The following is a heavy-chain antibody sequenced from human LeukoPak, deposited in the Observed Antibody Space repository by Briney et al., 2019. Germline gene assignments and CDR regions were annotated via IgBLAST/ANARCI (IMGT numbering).Heavy chain of an antibody. CDR1: GGFISIGDYY. V-gene: IGHV4-30-4*08. J-gene: IGHJ5*02. D-gene: IGHD3-22*01. Sequence: SQTLSLTRTVSGGFISIGDYYCSSIRQPPGKCLGWIVYIYYSASIYYNPSLKSRVTISVDTSKNQFTLKLSSVTDADTAVYYCARAYYDDSSGYYTNWFDPWGQGTLVTVSS. CDR2: IYYSASI. CDR3: ARAYYDDSSGYYTNWFDP.